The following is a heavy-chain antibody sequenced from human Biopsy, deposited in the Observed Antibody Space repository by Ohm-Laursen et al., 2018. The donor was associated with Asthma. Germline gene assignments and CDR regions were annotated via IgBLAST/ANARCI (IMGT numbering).Heavy chain of an antibody. V-gene: IGHV5-51*01. CDR2: IFAANSET. CDR3: ARFIDGTFFVDY. Sequence: ESLRISCKASGYTFSDSWIGWVRQMPGKGLEWMGIIFAANSETKYSPSFQGQVTISADMSISTAFLQWSGLKASDTAIYYCARFIDGTFFVDYWGQGTLVTVSS. CDR1: GYTFSDSW. D-gene: IGHD1-7*01. J-gene: IGHJ4*02.